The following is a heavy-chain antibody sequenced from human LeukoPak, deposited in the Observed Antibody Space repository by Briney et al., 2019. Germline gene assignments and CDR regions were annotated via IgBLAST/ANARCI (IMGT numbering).Heavy chain of an antibody. J-gene: IGHJ6*03. CDR2: IRNRRVV. CDR1: DGSTTGTRYY. Sequence: SETLSLTCTVSDGSTTGTRYYWGWFRQTPGKGPEGIGNIRNRRVVNYNLSLRSRATKSPDTSKNQFPLRLTSVTAADTAVYFCARVTKYDNSRNNYYMDVWGKGTTVTVSS. V-gene: IGHV4-39*06. D-gene: IGHD4-17*01. CDR3: ARVTKYDNSRNNYYMDV.